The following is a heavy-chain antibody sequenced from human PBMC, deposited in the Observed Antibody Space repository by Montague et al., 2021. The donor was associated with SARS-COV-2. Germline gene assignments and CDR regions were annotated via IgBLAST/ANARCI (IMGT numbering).Heavy chain of an antibody. J-gene: IGHJ4*02. V-gene: IGHV3-33*08. CDR1: GYYFSSYG. D-gene: IGHD4-17*01. Sequence: SLRLSCAASGYYFSSYGMHWVRQAPGKGLEWVAVIWFDGSKEYYADSVKGRLTISRDKSKNMLYLQMNSLRVEDTATYFCVRDYGDYGEEFLDYWGQGTPVTVSS. CDR3: VRDYGDYGEEFLDY. CDR2: IWFDGSKE.